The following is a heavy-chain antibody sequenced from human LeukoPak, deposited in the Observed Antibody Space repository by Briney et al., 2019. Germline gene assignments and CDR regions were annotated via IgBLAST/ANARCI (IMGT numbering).Heavy chain of an antibody. CDR1: GYTFTGYY. CDR3: AREFSVAHPHLDY. D-gene: IGHD4-23*01. J-gene: IGHJ4*02. V-gene: IGHV1-2*02. Sequence: ASVKVSCKASGYTFTGYYMHWVRQAPGQGLEWMGWINPNSGGTNYAQKFQGRVTMTRDTSISTAYMELSRLRSDDTAVYYCAREFSVAHPHLDYWGQGTLVTVSS. CDR2: INPNSGGT.